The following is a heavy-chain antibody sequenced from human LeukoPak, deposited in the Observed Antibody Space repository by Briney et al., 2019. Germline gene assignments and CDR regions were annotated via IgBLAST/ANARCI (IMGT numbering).Heavy chain of an antibody. J-gene: IGHJ3*02. CDR2: ISSSGSTI. V-gene: IGHV3-11*01. CDR3: AKGTIAVAGSAFDI. Sequence: GGSLRLSCAASGFTFSDYYMSWIRQAPGKGLEWVSYISSSGSTIYYADSVKGRFTISRDNAKNSLYLQMNSLRAEDTALYYCAKGTIAVAGSAFDIWGQGTMVTVSS. D-gene: IGHD6-19*01. CDR1: GFTFSDYY.